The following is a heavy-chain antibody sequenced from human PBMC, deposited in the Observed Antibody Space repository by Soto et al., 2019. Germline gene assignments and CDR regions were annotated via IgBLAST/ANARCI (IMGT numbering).Heavy chain of an antibody. V-gene: IGHV3-53*02. J-gene: IGHJ6*02. Sequence: EVQLVETGGGLIQPGGSLRLSCLASGFAVTTDYIIWVRQPPGKGLEWVSTTFTGGSTPYADSVKGRFSISRDNSKNTVYLQMNNVRVEAAAVYYCAKKPPSSIQGWDCGMDVWGQGTTVTVSS. CDR3: AKKPPSSIQGWDCGMDV. CDR2: TFTGGST. D-gene: IGHD1-26*01. CDR1: GFAVTTDY.